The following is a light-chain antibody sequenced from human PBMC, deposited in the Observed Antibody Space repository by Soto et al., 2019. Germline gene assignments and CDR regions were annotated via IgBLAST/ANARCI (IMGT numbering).Light chain of an antibody. J-gene: IGKJ2*01. Sequence: DIQMTQSPSSLSASVGDRVTITCRASQGISAYFAWYQQKPGKVPKLLIYAASTLQSGVPSRFSGSGSGTDFTLTISSLQPEDVATYYCQKYNSAPQTFGQGTKLEIK. CDR1: QGISAY. CDR3: QKYNSAPQT. CDR2: AAS. V-gene: IGKV1-27*01.